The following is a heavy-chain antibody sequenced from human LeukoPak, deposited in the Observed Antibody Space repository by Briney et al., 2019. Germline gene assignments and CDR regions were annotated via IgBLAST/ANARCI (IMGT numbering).Heavy chain of an antibody. V-gene: IGHV1-46*01. CDR3: ARGPQGPLRYFDWLSKGYFDY. CDR1: GYTFTSYY. CDR2: INPSGGST. D-gene: IGHD3-9*01. Sequence: ASVKVSCKASGYTFTSYYMHWVRQAPGQGLEWMGIINPSGGSTSYAQKFQGRVTVTRDMSTSTVYMELSSLRSEDTAVYYCARGPQGPLRYFDWLSKGYFDYWGQGTLVTVSS. J-gene: IGHJ4*02.